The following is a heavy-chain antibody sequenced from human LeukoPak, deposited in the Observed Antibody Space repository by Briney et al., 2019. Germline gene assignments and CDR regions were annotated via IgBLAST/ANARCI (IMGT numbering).Heavy chain of an antibody. D-gene: IGHD3-16*02. CDR2: IQHDGTKT. CDR3: AKGAFVRLGELSPH. CDR1: GFTFSSSG. Sequence: PGGSLRLSCAASGFTFSSSGMHWVRQAPGRGLEWVAFIQHDGTKTYYADSVKGRFTISRDSSENTLYLQMNILRTDDTAVYYCAKGAFVRLGELSPHWDQGTLVTVSS. J-gene: IGHJ4*02. V-gene: IGHV3-30*02.